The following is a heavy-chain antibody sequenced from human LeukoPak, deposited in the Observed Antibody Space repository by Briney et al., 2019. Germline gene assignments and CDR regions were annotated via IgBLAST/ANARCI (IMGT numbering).Heavy chain of an antibody. J-gene: IGHJ4*02. CDR3: AKDFRWYYYDSSGYYPLYYFDY. CDR1: GFTFSSYA. CDR2: ISGSGGST. Sequence: GGSLRLSCAASGFTFSSYAMSWFRQAPGKGLEWVSAISGSGGSTYYADSVKGRFTISRDNSKNTLYLQMNSLRAEDTAVYYCAKDFRWYYYDSSGYYPLYYFDYWGQGTLVTVSS. D-gene: IGHD3-22*01. V-gene: IGHV3-23*01.